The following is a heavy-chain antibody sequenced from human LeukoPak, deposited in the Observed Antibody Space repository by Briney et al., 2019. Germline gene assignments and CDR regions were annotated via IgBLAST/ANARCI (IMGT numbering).Heavy chain of an antibody. Sequence: GGSLRLSCAASGFTFSTYAMSWDRQAPGKGLEWVSGISSGGGSTYYADSVRGRFTISRDNSKNTLYLQMTSLRAEDTAIYYCAKDRRNYFGSGSYFDYWGQGTLVTVSS. D-gene: IGHD3-10*01. J-gene: IGHJ4*02. CDR2: ISSGGGST. CDR1: GFTFSTYA. CDR3: AKDRRNYFGSGSYFDY. V-gene: IGHV3-23*01.